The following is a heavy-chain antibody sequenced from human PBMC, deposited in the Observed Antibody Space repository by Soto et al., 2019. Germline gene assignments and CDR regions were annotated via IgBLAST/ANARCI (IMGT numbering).Heavy chain of an antibody. D-gene: IGHD3-10*01. CDR3: ARDRVTMVRGVIKLRAFDY. CDR1: GFTFSSYS. J-gene: IGHJ4*02. CDR2: ISSSSSYI. V-gene: IGHV3-21*01. Sequence: EVQLVESGGGLVKPGGSLRLSCAASGFTFSSYSMNWVRQAPGKGLEWVSSISSSSSYIYYADSVKGRFTISRDNAKNSLYLQMNSLRAEDTAVYYCARDRVTMVRGVIKLRAFDYWGQGTLVTVSS.